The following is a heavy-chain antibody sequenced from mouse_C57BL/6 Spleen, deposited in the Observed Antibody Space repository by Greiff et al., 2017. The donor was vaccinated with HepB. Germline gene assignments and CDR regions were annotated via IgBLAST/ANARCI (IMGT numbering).Heavy chain of an antibody. CDR3: ARRGITTDWYFDV. Sequence: QVQLQQPGAELVRPGSSVKLSCKASGYTFTSYWMDWVKQRPGQGLEWIGNIYPSDSETHYNQKFKDKATLTVDKSSSTAYMQLSSLTSEDSAVYDCARRGITTDWYFDVWGTGTTVTVSS. D-gene: IGHD1-1*01. V-gene: IGHV1-61*01. CDR1: GYTFTSYW. J-gene: IGHJ1*03. CDR2: IYPSDSET.